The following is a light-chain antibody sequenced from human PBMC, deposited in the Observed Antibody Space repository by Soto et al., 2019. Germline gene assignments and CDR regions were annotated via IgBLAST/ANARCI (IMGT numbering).Light chain of an antibody. CDR2: RNN. J-gene: IGLJ1*01. Sequence: QSVLTQPPSVSGAPGQRVTISCTGRSSNIGAGYAVHWFQQLPGTAPKLLIYRNNQRPSGVPDRFSGSKSGNTASLTVSGLQADDEADYYCSSYAGGNKLVFGTGTKLTVL. CDR1: SSNIGAGYA. CDR3: SSYAGGNKLV. V-gene: IGLV1-40*01.